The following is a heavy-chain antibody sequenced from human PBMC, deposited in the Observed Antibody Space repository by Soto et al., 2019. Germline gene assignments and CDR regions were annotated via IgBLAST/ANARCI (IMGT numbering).Heavy chain of an antibody. D-gene: IGHD3-3*01. CDR1: GFTFSSYD. Sequence: VQLVESGGGLVQPGGSLRLSCAASGFTFSSYDMHWVRQAPGKGLEWVSAIGTAGDTYYQGSVKGRFTISRENAKNSLYLQMNSLRAGDTAVYYCASLGPNDAFDIWGQGTMVTVSS. V-gene: IGHV3-13*01. CDR3: ASLGPNDAFDI. CDR2: IGTAGDT. J-gene: IGHJ3*02.